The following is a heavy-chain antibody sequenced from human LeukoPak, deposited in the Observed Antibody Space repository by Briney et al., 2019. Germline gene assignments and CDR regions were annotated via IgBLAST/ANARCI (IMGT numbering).Heavy chain of an antibody. CDR3: ARGRDRSGWYREWFDP. V-gene: IGHV1-69*06. Sequence: SVKVSCKASGGTFSSYAISWVRQAPGQGLEWMGGIIPIFGTANYAQKFQGRVTITADKSTSTAYMELSSLRSEDTAVYYCARGRDRSGWYREWFDPWGQGTLVTVSS. CDR1: GGTFSSYA. CDR2: IIPIFGTA. D-gene: IGHD6-19*01. J-gene: IGHJ5*02.